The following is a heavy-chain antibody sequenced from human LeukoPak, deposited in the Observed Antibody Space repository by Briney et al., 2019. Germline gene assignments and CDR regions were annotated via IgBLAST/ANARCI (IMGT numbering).Heavy chain of an antibody. Sequence: SETLSLTCTVSGGSISSYYWSWIRQTPGKGLEWIGYIYYSGSTNYNPSLKSRVTISADTSKNQFSLKLSSVTAADTAVYYCARADILTGYYDYWGQGTLVTVSS. CDR1: GGSISSYY. V-gene: IGHV4-59*01. J-gene: IGHJ4*02. CDR2: IYYSGST. CDR3: ARADILTGYYDY. D-gene: IGHD3-9*01.